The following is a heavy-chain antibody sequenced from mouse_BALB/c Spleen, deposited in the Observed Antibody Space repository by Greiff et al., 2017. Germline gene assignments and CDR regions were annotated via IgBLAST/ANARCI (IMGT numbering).Heavy chain of an antibody. CDR3: ASRNYGDAMDY. D-gene: IGHD2-1*01. J-gene: IGHJ4*01. CDR2: ISSGSSTI. V-gene: IGHV5-17*02. CDR1: GFTFSSFG. Sequence: EVKVVESGGGLVQPGGSRKLSCAASGFTFSSFGMHWVRQAPEKGLEWVAYISSGSSTIYYADTVKGRFTISRDNPKNTLFLQMTSLRSEDTAMYYCASRNYGDAMDYWGQGTSVTVSS.